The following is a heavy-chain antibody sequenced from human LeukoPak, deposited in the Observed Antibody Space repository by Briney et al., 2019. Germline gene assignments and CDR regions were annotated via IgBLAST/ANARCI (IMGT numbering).Heavy chain of an antibody. CDR2: IYYTGST. CDR1: GDSISSSSYY. J-gene: IGHJ4*02. D-gene: IGHD3-9*01. CDR3: ARGQYDILTGYYGSPDY. V-gene: IGHV4-39*07. Sequence: SETLSLTCTVSGDSISSSSYYWGWIRQPPGKGLEWIGSIYYTGSTYYNPSLKSRVTISVDTSKNQFSLKLRSVTAADTAVYYCARGQYDILTGYYGSPDYWGQGALVTVSS.